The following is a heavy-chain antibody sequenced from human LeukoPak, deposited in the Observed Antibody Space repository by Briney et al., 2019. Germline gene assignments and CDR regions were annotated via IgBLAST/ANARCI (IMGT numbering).Heavy chain of an antibody. Sequence: AMHWVRQAPGKGLEYVSAISSNGGSTYYADSVKGRFTISRDNSENTLYLQMSSLRAEDTAVYYCVKDEGSSGWSYFDYWGQGTLVTVSS. CDR1: A. D-gene: IGHD6-19*01. CDR3: VKDEGSSGWSYFDY. J-gene: IGHJ4*02. V-gene: IGHV3-64D*06. CDR2: ISSNGGST.